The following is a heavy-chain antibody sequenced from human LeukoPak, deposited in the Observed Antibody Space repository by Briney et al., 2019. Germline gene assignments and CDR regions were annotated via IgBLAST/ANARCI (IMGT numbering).Heavy chain of an antibody. Sequence: SETLSLTCAVPGGSFSGYLWSWIRQPPGKGLEYIGEINHSGYTTYNPSLKSRGTISVDTSKNQFSLNMISVTAADTAVYYCARHEFGSSSAAFDSWGQGTMVIVSS. CDR2: INHSGYT. CDR1: GGSFSGYL. CDR3: ARHEFGSSSAAFDS. J-gene: IGHJ3*01. V-gene: IGHV4-34*01. D-gene: IGHD6-6*01.